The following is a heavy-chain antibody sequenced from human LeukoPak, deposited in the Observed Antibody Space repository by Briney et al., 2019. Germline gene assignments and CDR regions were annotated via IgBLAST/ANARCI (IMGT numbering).Heavy chain of an antibody. V-gene: IGHV4-59*01. CDR1: GGSISSYY. CDR2: IYYSGST. Sequence: SETLSLTCTVSGGSISSYYWSWIRQPPGKGLEWIGYIYYSGSTNYNPSLKSRVTISVDTSKNQFSLKLSSVTAADTAVYYCARDDYGGYFDYWGQGTLATVSS. D-gene: IGHD4-23*01. CDR3: ARDDYGGYFDY. J-gene: IGHJ4*02.